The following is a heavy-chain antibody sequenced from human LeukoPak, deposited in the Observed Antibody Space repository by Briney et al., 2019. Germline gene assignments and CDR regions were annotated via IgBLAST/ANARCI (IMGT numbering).Heavy chain of an antibody. CDR2: MNPNSGNT. Sequence: ASVKVSCKASGYTFTSYDINWVRQATGRGLEWMGWMNPNSGNTGYAQKFQGRVTMTRNTSISTAYMELSSLRSEDTAVYYCARRSYYDFWSGYYAVDAFDIWGQGTMVTVSS. V-gene: IGHV1-8*01. J-gene: IGHJ3*02. D-gene: IGHD3-3*01. CDR1: GYTFTSYD. CDR3: ARRSYYDFWSGYYAVDAFDI.